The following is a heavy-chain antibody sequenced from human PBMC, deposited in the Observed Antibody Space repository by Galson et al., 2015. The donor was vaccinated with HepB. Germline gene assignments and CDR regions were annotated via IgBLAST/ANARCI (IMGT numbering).Heavy chain of an antibody. Sequence: SLRLSCAASGFTFSNAWMNWVRQAPGKGLEWVGRIKSKTDGGTTDYAAPVKGRFTISRDDSKNTLYLQMNSLKTEDTAVYYCTTSGLLLWFGELFYYFDYWGQGTLVTVSS. CDR2: IKSKTDGGTT. V-gene: IGHV3-15*07. CDR3: TTSGLLLWFGELFYYFDY. CDR1: GFTFSNAW. J-gene: IGHJ4*02. D-gene: IGHD3-10*01.